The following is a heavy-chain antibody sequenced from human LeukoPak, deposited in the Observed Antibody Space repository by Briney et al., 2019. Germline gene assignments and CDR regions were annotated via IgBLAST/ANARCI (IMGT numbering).Heavy chain of an antibody. J-gene: IGHJ4*02. CDR3: ARGPLWSGYPRRLYYFDY. V-gene: IGHV4-31*03. Sequence: SETLSLTCTVSGGSLSSGGYFWNWFRQHPGKGLEWIGYIFHSGSTFYNPSLKSRVTISVDTSQNQFSLKLSSVTAADTAVYYCARGPLWSGYPRRLYYFDYWGQGTLVTVSS. CDR1: GGSLSSGGYF. CDR2: IFHSGST. D-gene: IGHD3-3*01.